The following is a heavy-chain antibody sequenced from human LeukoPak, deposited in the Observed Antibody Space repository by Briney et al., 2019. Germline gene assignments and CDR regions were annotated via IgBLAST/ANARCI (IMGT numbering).Heavy chain of an antibody. V-gene: IGHV3-11*04. CDR3: ARDSMGRGYSSG. CDR1: GFTFSDYS. CDR2: ISGSGSTT. Sequence: GGSLRLSCAASGFTFSDYSMTWIRQAPGKGLEWVSSISGSGSTTYYADFVKGRFTISRDNAKNSLYLQMNSLRAEDTAVYYCARDSMGRGYSSGWGQGTLVTVSS. D-gene: IGHD6-19*01. J-gene: IGHJ4*02.